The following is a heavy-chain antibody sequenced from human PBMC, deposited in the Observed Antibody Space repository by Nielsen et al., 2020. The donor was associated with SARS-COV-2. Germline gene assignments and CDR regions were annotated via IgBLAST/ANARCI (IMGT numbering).Heavy chain of an antibody. CDR3: ARGGQLANY. D-gene: IGHD6-13*01. V-gene: IGHV3-7*03. CDR1: GFTFSSYW. Sequence: GESLKISCAASGFTFSSYWMSWVRQAPGKGLEWVANIKQDGSEKYYVDSVKGRFTISRDNAKNTLYLQMNSLRAEDTAVYYCARGGQLANYWGQGTLVTVSS. CDR2: IKQDGSEK. J-gene: IGHJ4*02.